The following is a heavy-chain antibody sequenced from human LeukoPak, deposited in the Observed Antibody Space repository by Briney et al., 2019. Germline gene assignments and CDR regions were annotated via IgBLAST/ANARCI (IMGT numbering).Heavy chain of an antibody. V-gene: IGHV4-34*01. D-gene: IGHD2-2*01. J-gene: IGHJ4*02. CDR3: ARANDVVVAF. CDR2: INHSGST. Sequence: SETLSLTCAVYGGSFSGYYWSWIRQPPGKGLEWIGEINHSGSTSYNPSLKSRVTISVDTSKNQFSLKLSSVTAADTAVYYCARANDVVVAFWGQGTLVTVSS. CDR1: GGSFSGYY.